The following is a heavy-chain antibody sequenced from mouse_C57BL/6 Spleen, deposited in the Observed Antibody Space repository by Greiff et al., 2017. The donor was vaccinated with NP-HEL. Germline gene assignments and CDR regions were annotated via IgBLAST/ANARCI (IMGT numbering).Heavy chain of an antibody. Sequence: EVKLVESGEGLVKPGGSLKLSCAASGFTFSSYAMSWVRQTPEKRLEWVAYISSGGDYIYYADTVKGRFTLARDNARNTLYLQMSRLKSEDTAMYYCTRDGDYGSSYWYFDVWGTGTTVTVSS. CDR1: GFTFSSYA. J-gene: IGHJ1*03. CDR3: TRDGDYGSSYWYFDV. D-gene: IGHD1-1*01. CDR2: ISSGGDYI. V-gene: IGHV5-9-1*02.